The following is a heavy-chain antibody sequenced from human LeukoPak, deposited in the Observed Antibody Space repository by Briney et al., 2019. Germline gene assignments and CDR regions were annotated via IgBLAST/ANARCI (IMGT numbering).Heavy chain of an antibody. D-gene: IGHD6-13*01. Sequence: PGGSLRLSCAASGFTFSSYAMSWVRKAPGKGLEWVSAISGSGGSTYYADSLKGRFTISRDNSKNTLYLQMNSLRAEDTAVYYCAKVQQQLWDYWGQGTLVTVSS. CDR2: ISGSGGST. V-gene: IGHV3-23*01. CDR1: GFTFSSYA. CDR3: AKVQQQLWDY. J-gene: IGHJ4*02.